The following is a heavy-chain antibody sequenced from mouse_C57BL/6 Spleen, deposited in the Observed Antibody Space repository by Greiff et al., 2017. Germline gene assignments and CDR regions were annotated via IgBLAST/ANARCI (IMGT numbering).Heavy chain of an antibody. CDR3: TTRDLVL. CDR2: IDPENGDT. D-gene: IGHD2-2*01. Sequence: VQLQQSGAELVRPGASVKLSCTASGFNIKDDYMHWVKQRPEQGLEWIGWIDPENGDTEYASKFQGKATITADTSSNTAYLQLSSLTSEDTAVYYCTTRDLVLWGQGTSVTVSS. J-gene: IGHJ4*01. CDR1: GFNIKDDY. V-gene: IGHV14-4*01.